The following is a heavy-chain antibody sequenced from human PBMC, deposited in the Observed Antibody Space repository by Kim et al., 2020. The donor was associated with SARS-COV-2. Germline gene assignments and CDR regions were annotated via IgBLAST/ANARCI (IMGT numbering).Heavy chain of an antibody. CDR1: GFTFSDYY. Sequence: GGSLRLSCAASGFTFSDYYMSWIRQAPGKGLEWVSYISSSSSYTNYAYSVKGRFTISRDNAKNSLYLQMNSLRAEDTAVYYCARDHGTIFGESYYYGMDVWGQGTTVTVSS. CDR2: ISSSSSYT. CDR3: ARDHGTIFGESYYYGMDV. D-gene: IGHD3-3*01. J-gene: IGHJ6*02. V-gene: IGHV3-11*05.